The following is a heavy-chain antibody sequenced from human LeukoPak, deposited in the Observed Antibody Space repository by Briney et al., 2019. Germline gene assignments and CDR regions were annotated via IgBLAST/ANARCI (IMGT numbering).Heavy chain of an antibody. CDR3: ARVTLWFGELLRNWFDP. CDR2: ISAYNGNT. V-gene: IGHV1-18*01. D-gene: IGHD3-10*01. CDR1: SYTFTSYG. Sequence: GASVKVSCKASSYTFTSYGISWVRQAPGQGLEWMGWISAYNGNTNYAQKLQGRVTMTTDTSTSTAYMELRSLRSDDTAVYYCARVTLWFGELLRNWFDPWGQGTLVTVSS. J-gene: IGHJ5*02.